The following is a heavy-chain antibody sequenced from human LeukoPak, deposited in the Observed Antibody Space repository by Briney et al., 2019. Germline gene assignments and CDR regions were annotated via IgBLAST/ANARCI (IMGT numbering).Heavy chain of an antibody. V-gene: IGHV1-8*01. CDR1: GFTFTSYD. D-gene: IGHD2-15*01. CDR2: MDSNSGDT. Sequence: ASVNVSCKASGFTFTSYDINWVRQATGQGLERMGWMDSNSGDTGYAQKFQGRVTLTRNTSINTAYMHLYSLTSEDTAVYYCAREHCSGGSCYFESDYYYGTDVWGQGTTVTVSS. J-gene: IGHJ6*02. CDR3: AREHCSGGSCYFESDYYYGTDV.